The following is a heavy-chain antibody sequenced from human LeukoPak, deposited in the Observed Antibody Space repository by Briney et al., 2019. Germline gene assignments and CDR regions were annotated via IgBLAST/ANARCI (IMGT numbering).Heavy chain of an antibody. V-gene: IGHV3-21*01. Sequence: GGSLRLCCAASGFTFSSYSMTWVRQAPGKGLKRVSSISSSSSYIYYADSVKGRFTISRDNAKNSLYLQMNSLRAEDTAVYYCARDSSGSYWGNDAFDIWGQGTMVTVSS. CDR2: ISSSSSYI. CDR3: ARDSSGSYWGNDAFDI. D-gene: IGHD1-26*01. CDR1: GFTFSSYS. J-gene: IGHJ3*02.